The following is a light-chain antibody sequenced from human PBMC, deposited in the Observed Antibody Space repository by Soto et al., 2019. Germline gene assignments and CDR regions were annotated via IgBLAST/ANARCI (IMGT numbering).Light chain of an antibody. CDR1: QSVSNY. CDR2: DAS. J-gene: IGKJ4*01. V-gene: IGKV3-11*01. Sequence: EIVLTQSPATLSLSPGERATLSCRASQSVSNYLAWYQQKPGQAPRLLIYDASNRASGIPARFSGSGSGTDFTLTISSLDPEDFAVYYCQQRRNWPPVTFGGGTKVEIK. CDR3: QQRRNWPPVT.